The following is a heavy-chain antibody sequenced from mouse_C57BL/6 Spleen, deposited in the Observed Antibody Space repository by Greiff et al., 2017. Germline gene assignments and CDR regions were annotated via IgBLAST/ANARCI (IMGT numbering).Heavy chain of an antibody. Sequence: ESGPGLVKPSQSLSLTCSVTGYSITSGYYWNWIRQFPGNKLEWMGYISYDGSNNYNPSLKNRISITRDTSKNQFFLKWNSVTTEDTATYYCAGGYYYGSSPYYAMDYWGQGTSVTVSS. CDR2: ISYDGSN. D-gene: IGHD1-1*01. V-gene: IGHV3-6*01. CDR3: AGGYYYGSSPYYAMDY. CDR1: GYSITSGYY. J-gene: IGHJ4*01.